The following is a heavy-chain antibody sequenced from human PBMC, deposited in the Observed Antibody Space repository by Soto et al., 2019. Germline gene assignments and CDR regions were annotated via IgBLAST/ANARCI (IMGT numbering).Heavy chain of an antibody. CDR2: IIPIFGTA. V-gene: IGHV1-69*13. D-gene: IGHD6-6*01. J-gene: IGHJ5*02. Sequence: ASVKVSCKASGGTFSSYAISWVRQAPGQGLEWMGGIIPIFGTANYAQKFQGRVTITADESTSTAYMELSSLRSEDTAVYYCARDYIPYSTSSWFDPWGQGTLVTVSS. CDR3: ARDYIPYSTSSWFDP. CDR1: GGTFSSYA.